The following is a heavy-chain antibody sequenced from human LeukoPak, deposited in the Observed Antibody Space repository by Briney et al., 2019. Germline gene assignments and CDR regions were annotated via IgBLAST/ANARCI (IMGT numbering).Heavy chain of an antibody. CDR3: ARVQSAYCSSTSCYGGYFDY. Sequence: ASVKVSCKAPGYTFTSYAMHWVRQAPGQRLEWMGWINAGNGNTKYSQKFQGRVTITRDTSASTAYMELSSLRSEDTAVYYCARVQSAYCSSTSCYGGYFDYWGQGTLVTVSS. CDR2: INAGNGNT. D-gene: IGHD2-2*01. V-gene: IGHV1-3*01. J-gene: IGHJ4*02. CDR1: GYTFTSYA.